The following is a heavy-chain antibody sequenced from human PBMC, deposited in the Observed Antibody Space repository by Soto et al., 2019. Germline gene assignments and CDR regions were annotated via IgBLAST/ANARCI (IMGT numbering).Heavy chain of an antibody. CDR3: ARGTTVTTVYSYYCYMDV. Sequence: QVQLVQSGAEVKKPGSSVKVSCKASGGTFSSYTISWVRQAPGQGLEWMGRIIPIRGIANYAQKFQGRVTITADKSTSTAYMALSSLRSEDTAVYYCARGTTVTTVYSYYCYMDVWGKGTTVTVSS. J-gene: IGHJ6*03. CDR1: GGTFSSYT. D-gene: IGHD4-4*01. CDR2: IIPIRGIA. V-gene: IGHV1-69*02.